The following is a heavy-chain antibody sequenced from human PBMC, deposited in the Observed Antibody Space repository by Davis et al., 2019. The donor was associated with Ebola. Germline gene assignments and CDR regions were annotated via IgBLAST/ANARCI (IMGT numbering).Heavy chain of an antibody. D-gene: IGHD3-10*01. V-gene: IGHV1-69*06. CDR1: GGTFSSYA. CDR2: IIPIFGTA. J-gene: IGHJ6*02. CDR3: ARARADVILWFRGALDV. Sequence: AASVKVSCKASGGTFSSYAISWVRQAPGQGLEWMGGIIPIFGTANYAQKFQGRATITADKSTSTAYMELSSLRSEDTAVYYRARARADVILWFRGALDVWGQGTTVTVSS.